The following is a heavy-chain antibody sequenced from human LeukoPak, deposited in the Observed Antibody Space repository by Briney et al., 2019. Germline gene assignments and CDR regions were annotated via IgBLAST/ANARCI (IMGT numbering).Heavy chain of an antibody. CDR3: ATEVYEHFDL. V-gene: IGHV1-18*01. CDR2: ISGYNGNT. Sequence: ASVKVSCKASGYTFTSYDISWVRQAPGQGLEWMGWISGYNGNTNYAQKFQGRVTMTIDTSTSTAYMELSSLRSEDTAVYYCATEVYEHFDLWGRGTLVTVSS. D-gene: IGHD2/OR15-2a*01. CDR1: GYTFTSYD. J-gene: IGHJ2*01.